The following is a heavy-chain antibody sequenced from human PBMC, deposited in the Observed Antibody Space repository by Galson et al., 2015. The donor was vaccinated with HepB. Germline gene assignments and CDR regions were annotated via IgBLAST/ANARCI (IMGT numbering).Heavy chain of an antibody. J-gene: IGHJ4*02. D-gene: IGHD4-23*01. CDR1: GFTFSSYA. CDR2: ISYDGSNK. V-gene: IGHV3-30-3*01. Sequence: LRLSCAASGFTFSSYAMHWVRQAPGKGLEWVAVISYDGSNKYYADSVKGRFTISRDNSKNTLYLQMNSLRAEDTAVYYCARVGYGGKRGYFDYWGQGTLVTVSS. CDR3: ARVGYGGKRGYFDY.